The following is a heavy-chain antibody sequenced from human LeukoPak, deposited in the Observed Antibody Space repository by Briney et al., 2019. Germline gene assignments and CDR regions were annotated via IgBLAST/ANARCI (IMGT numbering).Heavy chain of an antibody. Sequence: SETLSLTCAVYGGSFSGYYWSWIRQPPGKGLEWIGEINHSGSTNYNPSLKSRVTISVDTSKNQFSLKLSSVTAADTAVYYCARGQSSEWLRPYYYYFGMDVWGKGTTVTVSS. CDR1: GGSFSGYY. CDR3: ARGQSSEWLRPYYYYFGMDV. CDR2: INHSGST. V-gene: IGHV4-34*01. D-gene: IGHD5-12*01. J-gene: IGHJ6*04.